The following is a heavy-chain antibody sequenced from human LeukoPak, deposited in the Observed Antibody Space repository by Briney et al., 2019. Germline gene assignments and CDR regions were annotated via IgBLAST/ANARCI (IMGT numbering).Heavy chain of an antibody. CDR3: ARHGSYYFWSDP. J-gene: IGHJ5*02. Sequence: SETLSLTCTVSGGSISSSTYFWGWIRQPPGKGLEWIGSIFNSGTTYYNPSLKSRVTISVDTSKNQFSLKLNSVTAADTAVYYCARHGSYYFWSDPWGQGTLVTVSS. D-gene: IGHD1-26*01. CDR1: GGSISSSTYF. CDR2: IFNSGTT. V-gene: IGHV4-39*01.